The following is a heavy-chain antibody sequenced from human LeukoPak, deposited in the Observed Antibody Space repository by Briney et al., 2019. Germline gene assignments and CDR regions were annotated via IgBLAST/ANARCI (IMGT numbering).Heavy chain of an antibody. V-gene: IGHV4-59*01. D-gene: IGHD6-19*01. J-gene: IGHJ4*02. CDR1: GGSISGYY. CDR2: IYYSGST. Sequence: SETLSLTCTVSGGSISGYYWTWIRQPPGKELEWIGYIYYSGSTNYNPSLKSRVTISVDTSRNHFSLRLNSVTPADTAVYYCARGGWEFDYWGQGSLVTVSS. CDR3: ARGGWEFDY.